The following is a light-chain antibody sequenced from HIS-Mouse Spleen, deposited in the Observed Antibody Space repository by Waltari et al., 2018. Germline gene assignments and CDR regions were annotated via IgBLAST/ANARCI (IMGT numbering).Light chain of an antibody. J-gene: IGLJ1*01. CDR1: SSDVVGYNY. V-gene: IGLV2-14*03. CDR2: DVS. Sequence: QSALTQPASVSGSPGQSITIPCTGTSSDVVGYNYVSWYQQHPGNAPKLMIYDVSNRPSGVSNRFSGSKSGNTASLTISGLQAEDEADYYCSSYTSSSTYVFGTGTKVTVL. CDR3: SSYTSSSTYV.